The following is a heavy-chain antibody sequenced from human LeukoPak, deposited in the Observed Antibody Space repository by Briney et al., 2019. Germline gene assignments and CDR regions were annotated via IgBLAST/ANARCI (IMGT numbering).Heavy chain of an antibody. CDR2: IYYSGST. J-gene: IGHJ4*02. CDR1: GGSISSSSYY. V-gene: IGHV4-39*07. Sequence: SETLSLTCTVSGGSISSSSYYWGWLRQPPGKGLEWIGSIYYSGSTYYNPSLKSRVTISVDTSKNQFSLKLSSVTAADTAVYYCARVWGIAAAGTRGPFDYWGQGTLVTVSS. D-gene: IGHD6-13*01. CDR3: ARVWGIAAAGTRGPFDY.